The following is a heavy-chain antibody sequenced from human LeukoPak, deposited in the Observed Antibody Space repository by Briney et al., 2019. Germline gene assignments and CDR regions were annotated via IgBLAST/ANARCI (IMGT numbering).Heavy chain of an antibody. V-gene: IGHV4-39*01. CDR2: IYYSGST. D-gene: IGHD3-22*01. CDR1: GGSISSSSYY. Sequence: SETLSLTCTVSGGSISSSSYYWGWIRQPPGKGLEWIGSIYYSGSTYYNPSLKSRVTISVDTSKNQFSLKLSSVTAADTAVYYCARLANYYDRSGYLHWGQGTLVTVSS. J-gene: IGHJ4*02. CDR3: ARLANYYDRSGYLH.